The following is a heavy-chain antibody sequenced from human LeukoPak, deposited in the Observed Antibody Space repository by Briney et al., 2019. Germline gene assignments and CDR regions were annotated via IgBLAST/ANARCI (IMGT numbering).Heavy chain of an antibody. Sequence: PGGSLRLSCAASGFTFDDYAMHWVRQAPGKGLEGVSLISGDGGSTYYADSVKGRFTISRDNSKNSLYLQMNSLRTEDTALYYCAKAGTSGGSHYTTDLYFDYWGQGTLVTVSS. CDR2: ISGDGGST. V-gene: IGHV3-43*02. D-gene: IGHD1-26*01. J-gene: IGHJ4*02. CDR1: GFTFDDYA. CDR3: AKAGTSGGSHYTTDLYFDY.